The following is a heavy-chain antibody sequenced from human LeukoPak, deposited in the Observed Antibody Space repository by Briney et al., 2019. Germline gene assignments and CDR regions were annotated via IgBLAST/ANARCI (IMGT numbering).Heavy chain of an antibody. J-gene: IGHJ4*02. CDR1: GGSISSYY. Sequence: SQTLSLTCTVSGGSISSYYWSWIRQPPGKGLEWIGYIYYSGSTNYNPSLKSRVTISVDTSKNQFSLKLSSVTAADTAVYYCAREDSGSNVFDCWGQGTLVTVSS. V-gene: IGHV4-59*01. D-gene: IGHD1-26*01. CDR2: IYYSGST. CDR3: AREDSGSNVFDC.